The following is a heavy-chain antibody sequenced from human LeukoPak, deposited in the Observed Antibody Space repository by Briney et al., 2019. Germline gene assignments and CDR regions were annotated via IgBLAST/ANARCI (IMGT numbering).Heavy chain of an antibody. CDR2: ISAYNGNT. D-gene: IGHD3-10*01. CDR1: GYTFTSYG. Sequence: GASVKVSCKASGYTFTSYGISWVRQAPGQGLEWMGWISAYNGNTNYAQKLQGRVTMTTDTSTSTAYMELRSLRSDDTAVYYCARDGPYYYGSGSFVLWGQGTLVTVSS. J-gene: IGHJ4*02. V-gene: IGHV1-18*01. CDR3: ARDGPYYYGSGSFVL.